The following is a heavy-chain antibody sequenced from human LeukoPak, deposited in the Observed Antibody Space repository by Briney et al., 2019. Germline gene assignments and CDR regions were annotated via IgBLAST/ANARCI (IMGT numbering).Heavy chain of an antibody. D-gene: IGHD4-11*01. CDR1: GGSFSGYY. CDR3: ARDNDYSNY. Sequence: MPSETLSLTCAVYGGSFSGYYWSGIRQPPGKGLEWIGEINHSGSTNYNPSLKSRVTISVDTSKNQFSLKLSSVTAADTAVYYCARDNDYSNYGGQGTLVTVSS. J-gene: IGHJ4*02. V-gene: IGHV4-34*01. CDR2: INHSGST.